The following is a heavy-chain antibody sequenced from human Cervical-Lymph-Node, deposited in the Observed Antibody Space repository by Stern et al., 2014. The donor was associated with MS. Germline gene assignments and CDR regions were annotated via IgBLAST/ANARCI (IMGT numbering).Heavy chain of an antibody. CDR1: GFSFSSYG. CDR2: ISYDGSNA. CDR3: AKDRGMIVVVTYSLDS. V-gene: IGHV3-30*18. J-gene: IGHJ4*02. Sequence: VHLVESGGIVFQPGRSLRLSCVASGFSFSSYGMHWVRQAPGQGLEWVAVISYDGSNAYYADSVKGRFTISRDNSKNTLYLQLNSLRAEDTAVYFCAKDRGMIVVVTYSLDSWGQGTLVTVSS. D-gene: IGHD3-22*01.